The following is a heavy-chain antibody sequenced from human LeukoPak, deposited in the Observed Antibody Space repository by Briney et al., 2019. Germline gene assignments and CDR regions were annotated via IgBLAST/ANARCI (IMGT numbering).Heavy chain of an antibody. V-gene: IGHV4-59*08. D-gene: IGHD3-10*01. CDR2: LYSSGST. CDR3: ARQVGVRGVISQIDY. J-gene: IGHJ4*02. Sequence: PSETLSLTCIVSGGSISGYYCSWLRQPPGKGLEYIGFLYSSGSTNYNPSLKSRVTISVDTSKNQFSLKLSSVTAADTAVYYCARQVGVRGVISQIDYWGQGTLVTVSS. CDR1: GGSISGYY.